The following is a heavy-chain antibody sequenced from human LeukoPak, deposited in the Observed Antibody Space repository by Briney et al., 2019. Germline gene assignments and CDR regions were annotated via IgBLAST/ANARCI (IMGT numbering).Heavy chain of an antibody. J-gene: IGHJ4*02. CDR3: ASALIAVAGTLGY. Sequence: ASVTVSCKASGYTFTGYYMHWVRQAPGQGLEWMGWINPNSGGTNYAQKFQGRVTMTRDTSISTAYMELSRLRSDDTAVYYCASALIAVAGTLGYWGQGTLVTVSS. CDR2: INPNSGGT. V-gene: IGHV1-2*02. D-gene: IGHD6-19*01. CDR1: GYTFTGYY.